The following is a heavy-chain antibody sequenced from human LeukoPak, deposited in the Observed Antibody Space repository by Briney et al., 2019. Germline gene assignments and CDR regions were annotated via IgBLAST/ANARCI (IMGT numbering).Heavy chain of an antibody. CDR2: ISSSSSYI. D-gene: IGHD2-2*01. CDR3: ARDMGDIVVVPAVIDY. Sequence: GGSLRLSCAASGFTFSSYSMNWVRQAPGKGLEWVSSISSSSSYIYYADSVKGRFAISRDNAKNSLYLQMNSLRAEDTAVYYCARDMGDIVVVPAVIDYWGQGTLVTVSS. V-gene: IGHV3-21*01. J-gene: IGHJ4*02. CDR1: GFTFSSYS.